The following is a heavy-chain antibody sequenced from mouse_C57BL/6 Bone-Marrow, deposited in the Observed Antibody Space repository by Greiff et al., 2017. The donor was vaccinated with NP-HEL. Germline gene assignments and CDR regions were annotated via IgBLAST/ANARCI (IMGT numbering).Heavy chain of an antibody. Sequence: QVQLKQSGAELVKPGASVKMSCKASGYTFTSYWITWVKQRPGQGLEWIGDIYPGSGSTNYNEKFKSKATLTVDTSSSTAYMQLSSLTSEDSAVYYCARAHYGSSYDWYFDVWGTGTTVTVSS. CDR3: ARAHYGSSYDWYFDV. CDR1: GYTFTSYW. D-gene: IGHD1-1*01. CDR2: IYPGSGST. V-gene: IGHV1-55*01. J-gene: IGHJ1*03.